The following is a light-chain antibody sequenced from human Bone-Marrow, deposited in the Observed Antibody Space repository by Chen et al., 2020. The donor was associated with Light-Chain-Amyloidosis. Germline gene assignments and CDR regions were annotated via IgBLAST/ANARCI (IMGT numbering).Light chain of an antibody. Sequence: EIVLTQSQATLSLSPGVRATLSCRASQSVRNYLAWYQQKPGQAPRLLIYDASARATGIPARFSGSGSGTDFTLTINSLEPEDFAVYYCQQRSSWPITFGPGARVDIK. CDR3: QQRSSWPIT. V-gene: IGKV3-11*01. CDR1: QSVRNY. J-gene: IGKJ3*01. CDR2: DAS.